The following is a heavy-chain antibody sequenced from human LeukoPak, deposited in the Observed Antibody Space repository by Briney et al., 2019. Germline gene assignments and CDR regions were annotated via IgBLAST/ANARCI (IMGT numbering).Heavy chain of an antibody. D-gene: IGHD3-10*01. CDR1: GYTFTGYY. Sequence: ASVKVSCKASGYTFTGYYMHWVRQAPGQGLEWMGWINPNSGGTNYAQKFQGRVTMTRDTSISTAYMELSRLRSDDTAVYYCARSLRITMVRGAPTSAFDIWGQGTMVTVSS. CDR3: ARSLRITMVRGAPTSAFDI. V-gene: IGHV1-2*02. CDR2: INPNSGGT. J-gene: IGHJ3*02.